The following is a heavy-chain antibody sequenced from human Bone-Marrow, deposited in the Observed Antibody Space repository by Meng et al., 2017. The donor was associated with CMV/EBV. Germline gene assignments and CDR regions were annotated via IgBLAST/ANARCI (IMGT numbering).Heavy chain of an antibody. CDR3: AREQDWMTTVTHFDY. CDR1: GFTFDDYG. J-gene: IGHJ4*02. D-gene: IGHD4-11*01. CDR2: INWNGGST. Sequence: ETLSLTCAASGFTFDDYGMSWVRQAPGKGLEWVSGINWNGGSTGYADSVKGRFTISRDNAKNSLYLQMNSLRAEDTALYYCAREQDWMTTVTHFDYWGQGTLVTVSS. V-gene: IGHV3-20*04.